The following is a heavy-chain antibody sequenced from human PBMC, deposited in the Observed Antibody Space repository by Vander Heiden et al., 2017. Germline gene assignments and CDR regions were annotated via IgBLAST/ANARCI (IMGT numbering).Heavy chain of an antibody. V-gene: IGHV3-23*01. J-gene: IGHJ4*02. CDR1: GFTFSSYA. CDR3: GKLRGGYGDNYLDY. D-gene: IGHD4-17*01. CDR2: ISGSGGSQ. Sequence: EVQLLESGGGLVQPGGSLRPSCAASGFTFSSYAMGWVRQAPGKGLEWVSAISGSGGSQYYAYSGKGRFTISRDNSKNTLYLQMTSLTAPHPAVYYCGKLRGGYGDNYLDYAGQGNLVT.